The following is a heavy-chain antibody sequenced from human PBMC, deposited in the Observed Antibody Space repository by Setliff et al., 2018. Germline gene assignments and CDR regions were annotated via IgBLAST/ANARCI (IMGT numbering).Heavy chain of an antibody. CDR1: GYAFSDYG. D-gene: IGHD2-15*01. CDR3: AISTLSICSGGSCPNVFDV. CDR2: ISPHTGNT. V-gene: IGHV1-18*01. J-gene: IGHJ3*01. Sequence: GASVKVSCKASGYAFSDYGVTWVRQAPGQGLEWVGWISPHTGNTYYAPNFEGRVSLTTDTSTSTAYMELRSLRADDTALYYCAISTLSICSGGSCPNVFDVWGQGTMVTVSS.